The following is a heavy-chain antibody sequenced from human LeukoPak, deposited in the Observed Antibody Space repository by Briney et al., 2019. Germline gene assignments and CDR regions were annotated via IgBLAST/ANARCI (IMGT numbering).Heavy chain of an antibody. CDR3: AASIAVAQEGWFDP. V-gene: IGHV1-69*06. CDR2: INPIFGTA. D-gene: IGHD6-19*01. CDR1: GGTLISYA. J-gene: IGHJ5*02. Sequence: SVNDSCKASGGTLISYAISWVRQAAGQGLEWVGGINPIFGTANYAQKFQGRVTITADKSTSTAYMELSSLRSEDTAVYYCAASIAVAQEGWFDPWGQGTLVTVSS.